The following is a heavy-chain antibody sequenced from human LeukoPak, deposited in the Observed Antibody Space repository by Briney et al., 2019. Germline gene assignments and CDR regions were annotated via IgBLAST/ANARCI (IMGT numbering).Heavy chain of an antibody. CDR3: AKYSSDWYDEY. D-gene: IGHD6-19*01. CDR2: ISGSGRYT. J-gene: IGHJ4*02. V-gene: IGHV3-23*01. CDR1: GFTFSSVA. Sequence: PGGSLRLSCAASGFTFSSVAMTWVRQAPGKGLEWVSAISGSGRYTYYADSVKGRFTISRDNSKNTLYLQMNSLRAEDTAVYYCAKYSSDWYDEYWGQGTLVTVSS.